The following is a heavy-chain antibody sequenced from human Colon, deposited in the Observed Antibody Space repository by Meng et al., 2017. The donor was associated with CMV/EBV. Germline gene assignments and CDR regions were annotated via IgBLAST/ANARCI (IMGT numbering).Heavy chain of an antibody. CDR2: IQVDGGDK. V-gene: IGHV3-30*02. J-gene: IGHJ4*02. CDR3: ADDFWKERGY. D-gene: IGHD3-3*01. Sequence: GQSLRPSCAASGFTFSASTTRWVRQAPGNLLGWVAFIQVDGGDKEYADAVRGRFTISRDNSKNTLYLQMSSLRADDTAVYYCADDFWKERGYWGQGTLVTVSS. CDR1: GFTFSAST.